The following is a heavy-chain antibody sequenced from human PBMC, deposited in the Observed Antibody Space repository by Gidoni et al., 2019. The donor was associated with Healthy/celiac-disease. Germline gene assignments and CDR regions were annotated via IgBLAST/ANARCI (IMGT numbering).Heavy chain of an antibody. CDR3: ARGVYCGGDCERSNYYYYGMDV. V-gene: IGHV1-69*01. CDR1: GGTFRTHA. Sequence: QVQLVQSGAEVKTPGSSVKVSCKASGGTFRTHAISWVRQAPGHGLEWTGGIIPILGAANYAQKYQGRVTITADESTSTAYMELSSLRSEDTAVYYCARGVYCGGDCERSNYYYYGMDVWGQGTTVTVSS. D-gene: IGHD2-21*02. CDR2: IIPILGAA. J-gene: IGHJ6*02.